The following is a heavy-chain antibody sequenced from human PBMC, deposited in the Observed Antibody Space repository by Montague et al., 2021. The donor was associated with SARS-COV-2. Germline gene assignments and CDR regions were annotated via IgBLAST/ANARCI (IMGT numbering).Heavy chain of an antibody. CDR3: TRDYRSIVGDGLDI. J-gene: IGHJ3*02. CDR2: ISTSAYTT. D-gene: IGHD3-16*02. Sequence: SLRLSCAASGFTFSNYDMNWVRQAPGKGPEWISYISTSAYTTSYAGSVKGRFTISRDNGKNSLYLQMNSLRVEDTAVYYCTRDYRSIVGDGLDIWGQWTKVTVSS. V-gene: IGHV3-48*03. CDR1: GFTFSNYD.